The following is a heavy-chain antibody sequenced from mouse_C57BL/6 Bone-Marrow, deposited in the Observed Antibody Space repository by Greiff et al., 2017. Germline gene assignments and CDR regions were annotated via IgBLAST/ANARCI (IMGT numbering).Heavy chain of an antibody. J-gene: IGHJ4*01. CDR2: IDPANGNT. CDR1: GFNIKNTY. Sequence: VQLQQPVAELVRPGASVKVSCTASGFNIKNTYMHWVKQRPDQGLEWIGRIDPANGNTKYAQKFQGKATITADTSSNTAYLQLSSLTSADSAVSYGASRVYGSSNRRINYYYAMDYWGQGTSVTVSS. D-gene: IGHD1-1*01. CDR3: ASRVYGSSNRRINYYYAMDY. V-gene: IGHV14-3*01.